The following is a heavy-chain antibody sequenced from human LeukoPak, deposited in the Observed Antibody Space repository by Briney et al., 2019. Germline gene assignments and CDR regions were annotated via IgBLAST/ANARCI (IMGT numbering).Heavy chain of an antibody. V-gene: IGHV3-21*01. CDR1: GFTFSSYS. D-gene: IGHD1-20*01. Sequence: GGSLRLSCAASGFTFSSYSMNWVRQAPGKGLEWVSSISTSSTYIYYADSVKGRSTISRDNAKNSLYLQMNSLRAEDTAVYYCARDPPFIIGTTFFDYWGQGTLVTVSS. CDR2: ISTSSTYI. J-gene: IGHJ4*02. CDR3: ARDPPFIIGTTFFDY.